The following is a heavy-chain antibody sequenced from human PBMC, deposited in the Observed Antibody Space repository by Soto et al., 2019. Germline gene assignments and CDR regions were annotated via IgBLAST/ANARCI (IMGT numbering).Heavy chain of an antibody. CDR3: ARTPGIAVAITVFDY. V-gene: IGHV6-1*01. Sequence: LTCAISGDSVSSNSAAWNWIRQSPSRGLEWLGRTYYRSKWYNDYAVSVKSRITINPDTSKNQFSLQLNSVTPEDTAVYYCARTPGIAVAITVFDYWGQGTLVTVSS. CDR1: GDSVSSNSAA. J-gene: IGHJ4*02. CDR2: TYYRSKWYN. D-gene: IGHD6-19*01.